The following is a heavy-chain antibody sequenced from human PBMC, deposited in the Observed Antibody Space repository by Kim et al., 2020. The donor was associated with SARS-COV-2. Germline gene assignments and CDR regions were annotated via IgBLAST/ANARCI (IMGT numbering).Heavy chain of an antibody. CDR2: ISSSGSTI. CDR1: GFTFSDYY. Sequence: GGSLRLSCAASGFTFSDYYMSWIRQAPGKGLEWVSYISSSGSTIYYADSVKGRLTISRDNAKNSLYLQMNSLRAEDTAVYYCASDRLGDIAAAYYCGMDFWGQGTTVTVSS. J-gene: IGHJ6*02. V-gene: IGHV3-11*04. CDR3: ASDRLGDIAAAYYCGMDF. D-gene: IGHD6-13*01.